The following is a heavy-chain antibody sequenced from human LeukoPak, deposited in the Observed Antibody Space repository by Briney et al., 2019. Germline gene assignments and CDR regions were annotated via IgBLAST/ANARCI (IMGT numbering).Heavy chain of an antibody. Sequence: SETLSLTCTVSGGSISSGSYYWSWIRQPAGKGLEWIGRIYTSGSTNYNPSLKSRVTISVDTSKNQFSLRLSSVTAADTAVYYCATTNGYDFWSAFDYWGQGTLVTVSS. D-gene: IGHD3-3*01. V-gene: IGHV4-61*02. J-gene: IGHJ4*02. CDR3: ATTNGYDFWSAFDY. CDR1: GGSISSGSYY. CDR2: IYTSGST.